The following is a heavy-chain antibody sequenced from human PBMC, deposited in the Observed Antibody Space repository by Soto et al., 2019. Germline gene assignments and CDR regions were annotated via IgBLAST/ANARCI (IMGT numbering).Heavy chain of an antibody. CDR1: GFTFSRYA. CDR3: ATSGIVGVPAAGPGGY. V-gene: IGHV3-23*01. CDR2: ISGSGGST. Sequence: GGSLRLSCAASGFTFSRYAMSWVRQAPGKGLEWVSAISGSGGSTYYADSVKGRFTISRDNSKNTVNLQMNSLRAEDTAVYYCATSGIVGVPAAGPGGYRGQGTLVTVSS. D-gene: IGHD2-2*01. J-gene: IGHJ4*02.